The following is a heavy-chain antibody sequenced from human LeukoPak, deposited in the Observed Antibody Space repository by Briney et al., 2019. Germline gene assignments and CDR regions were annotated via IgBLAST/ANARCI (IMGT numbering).Heavy chain of an antibody. Sequence: GGSLRLSCAASGLTFSSYAMSWVRQAPGKGLEWVSAISGSGGSTYYADSVKGRFTISRDNSKNTLYLQMNSLRAEDTAVYYCAKDQNPYYDFWSGYFSSPDYYYYGMDVWGQGTTVTVSS. D-gene: IGHD3-3*01. CDR2: ISGSGGST. CDR3: AKDQNPYYDFWSGYFSSPDYYYYGMDV. CDR1: GLTFSSYA. J-gene: IGHJ6*02. V-gene: IGHV3-23*01.